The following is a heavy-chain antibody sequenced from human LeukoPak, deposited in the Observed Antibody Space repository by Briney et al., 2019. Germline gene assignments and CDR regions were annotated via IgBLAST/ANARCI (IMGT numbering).Heavy chain of an antibody. J-gene: IGHJ1*01. D-gene: IGHD2/OR15-2a*01. CDR2: ISGSGGST. CDR3: AKSNMVPAPEFSPR. CDR1: GFTFSSYA. Sequence: GGSLRLSCAASGFTFSSYAMSWVRQAPGKGLQWVSGISGSGGSTYYADSVRGRFTISRDNSKNTVYLQMNSLRADDTAVYYCAKSNMVPAPEFSPRWSEGTLVTVPS. V-gene: IGHV3-23*01.